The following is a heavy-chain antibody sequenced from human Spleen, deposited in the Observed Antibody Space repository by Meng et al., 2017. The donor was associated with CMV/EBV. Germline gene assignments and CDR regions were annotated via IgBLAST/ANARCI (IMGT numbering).Heavy chain of an antibody. Sequence: SETLSLTCTVSGGSISSSSYYWGWIRQPPGKGLEWIGSIYYSGSTYYNPSLKSRVTISVDASKNQFSLKLSSVTAADTAVYYCARGRYLRYNWNYAGVDWFDPWGQGTLVTVSS. D-gene: IGHD1-7*01. CDR1: GGSISSSSYY. J-gene: IGHJ5*02. V-gene: IGHV4-39*07. CDR3: ARGRYLRYNWNYAGVDWFDP. CDR2: IYYSGST.